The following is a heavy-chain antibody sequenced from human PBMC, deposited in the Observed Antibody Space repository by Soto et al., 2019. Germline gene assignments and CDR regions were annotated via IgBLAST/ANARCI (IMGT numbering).Heavy chain of an antibody. CDR2: IYWDDDK. V-gene: IGHV2-5*02. Sequence: QITLKESGPTLVKPTQTLTLTCTFSGFSLSISGVGVGWIRQSPGKALEWLALIYWDDDKRYSPSLKSRLTISDDTSKNQVVLTMTHMDPVDTATYYCAHIQDYAYAFDIWGQGTMVTVSS. D-gene: IGHD4-17*01. CDR3: AHIQDYAYAFDI. J-gene: IGHJ3*02. CDR1: GFSLSISGVG.